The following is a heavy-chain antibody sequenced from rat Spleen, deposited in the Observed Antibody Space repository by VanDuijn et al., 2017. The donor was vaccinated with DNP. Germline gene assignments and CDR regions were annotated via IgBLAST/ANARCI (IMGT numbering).Heavy chain of an antibody. CDR3: AKDPTTGPTDY. V-gene: IGHV5-46*01. J-gene: IGHJ2*01. CDR1: GFIFGSFP. D-gene: IGHD1-11*01. Sequence: EVQLVESGGGLVQPGGSLKLSCVGSGFIFGSFPMAWVRQAPTKGLEWVATISTSGGSTYYPDSVKGRFTISRDNAENTVYLQMNSLRSEDTATYYCAKDPTTGPTDYWGQGVMVTVSS. CDR2: ISTSGGST.